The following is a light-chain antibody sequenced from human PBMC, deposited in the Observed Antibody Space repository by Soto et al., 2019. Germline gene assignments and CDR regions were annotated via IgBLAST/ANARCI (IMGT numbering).Light chain of an antibody. CDR3: QQSYSAPLT. CDR2: TAS. V-gene: IGKV1-39*01. Sequence: DIQMTQSPSSLSASVGDRVTITCRASQTIYSSLNWYQQKPGKAPNLLIYTASTLQSGVPSRFSGSGSGTEFSLTISGLQREDFATYYCQQSYSAPLTFGLGTAVEVK. J-gene: IGKJ1*01. CDR1: QTIYSS.